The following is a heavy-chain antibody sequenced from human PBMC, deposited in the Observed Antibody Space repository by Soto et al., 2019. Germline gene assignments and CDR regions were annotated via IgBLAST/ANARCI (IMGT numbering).Heavy chain of an antibody. CDR2: FHYSANT. J-gene: IGHJ5*02. D-gene: IGHD3-16*01. CDR1: GDSISTYY. V-gene: IGHV4-59*01. CDR3: ENTKEGGFDP. Sequence: QVQLQESGPGLVKPSETLSLTCTVSGDSISTYYWSWIRQPPGRGPEWMGYFHYSANTNYNPALKSRITMPVATPKNQFPRKLTAVTAADTAVYYCENTKEGGFDPWGQGSLVTVSS.